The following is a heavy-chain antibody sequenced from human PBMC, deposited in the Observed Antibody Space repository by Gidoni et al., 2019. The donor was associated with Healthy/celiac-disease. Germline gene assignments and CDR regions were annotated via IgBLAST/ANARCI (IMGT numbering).Heavy chain of an antibody. J-gene: IGHJ6*02. Sequence: QVQLVQSAAAVTQPGSSVKVSCKASGGTFSSYAISWVRQAPGQGLEGMGGIIPSSGTANYAQKFQGRVTNTADESTSTAYMELSSLRSEDTAVEYCARGATVTDYYYCGMDVWGQGTTVTVSS. CDR2: IIPSSGTA. CDR1: GGTFSSYA. CDR3: ARGATVTDYYYCGMDV. V-gene: IGHV1-69*01. D-gene: IGHD4-4*01.